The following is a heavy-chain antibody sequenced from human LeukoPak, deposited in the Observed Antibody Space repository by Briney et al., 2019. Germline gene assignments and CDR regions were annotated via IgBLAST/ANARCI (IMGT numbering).Heavy chain of an antibody. V-gene: IGHV4-59*01. CDR1: GGSISSYY. CDR3: ARARARATVTTSLFDY. CDR2: IYYSGST. D-gene: IGHD4-17*01. Sequence: SETLSLTCTVSGGSISSYYWSWIRQPPGKGLEWIGYIYYSGSTNYNPSLKSRVTISVDTSKNQFSLKLGSVTAADTAVYYCARARARATVTTSLFDYWGQGTLVTVSS. J-gene: IGHJ4*02.